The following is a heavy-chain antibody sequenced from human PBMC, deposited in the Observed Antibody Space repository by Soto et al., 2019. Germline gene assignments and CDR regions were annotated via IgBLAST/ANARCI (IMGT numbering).Heavy chain of an antibody. CDR2: IVPKFGTA. J-gene: IGHJ5*02. Sequence: QEHLVQSGAEVKKPGSSVKVSCRASGGIGSNYAISWVRQAPGQGLEWMGGIVPKFGTANYAQSFKGRVTISVDKSTNSVYMELSSLRSQDTAIYYCARETASGYSRTWFDPWGQGTLVTVSS. CDR1: GGIGSNYA. V-gene: IGHV1-69*06. CDR3: ARETASGYSRTWFDP. D-gene: IGHD2-15*01.